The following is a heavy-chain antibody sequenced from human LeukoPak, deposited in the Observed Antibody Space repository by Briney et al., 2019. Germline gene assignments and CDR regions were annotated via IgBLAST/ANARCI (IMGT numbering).Heavy chain of an antibody. CDR3: AKDFAKNGDYGGHDY. Sequence: SETLSLTCAVYGGSFSGYYWSWIRQPPGKGLEWIGEINHSGSTNYNPSLKGRVTISVDTSKNQFSLKLSSVTAADTALYYCAKDFAKNGDYGGHDYWGQGTLVTVSS. CDR1: GGSFSGYY. J-gene: IGHJ4*02. D-gene: IGHD4-17*01. V-gene: IGHV4-34*01. CDR2: INHSGST.